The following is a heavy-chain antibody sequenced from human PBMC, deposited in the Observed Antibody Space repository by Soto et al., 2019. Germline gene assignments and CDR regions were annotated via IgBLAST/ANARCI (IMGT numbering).Heavy chain of an antibody. CDR3: ARAYCSGGSCYRSGFDF. Sequence: PSETLSLTCTVSCGSISTYYWSWIRQPPGKGLEWIGYIYYSGSANYNPSLKSRVTISVDTSKNQFSLKLSSVTAADTAMYYCARAYCSGGSCYRSGFDFWGQGTLVTVSS. CDR1: CGSISTYY. D-gene: IGHD2-15*01. CDR2: IYYSGSA. J-gene: IGHJ4*02. V-gene: IGHV4-59*01.